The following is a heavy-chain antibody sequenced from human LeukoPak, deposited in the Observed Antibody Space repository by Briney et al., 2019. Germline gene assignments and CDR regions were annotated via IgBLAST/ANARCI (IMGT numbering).Heavy chain of an antibody. J-gene: IGHJ6*02. D-gene: IGHD6-13*01. CDR3: ARDNPIAAGIYGMDD. V-gene: IGHV4-59*01. CDR1: GGSISSYY. Sequence: SGTLSLTCTVSGGSISSYYWSWIRQPPGKGLEWIGYIYYSGSTNYNPSLKSRVTISVDTSKNQFSLKLSSVTAADTAVYYCARDNPIAAGIYGMDDWGQGTTVTVSS. CDR2: IYYSGST.